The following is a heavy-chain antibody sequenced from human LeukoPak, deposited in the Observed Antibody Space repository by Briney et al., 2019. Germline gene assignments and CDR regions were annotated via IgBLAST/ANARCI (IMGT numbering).Heavy chain of an antibody. CDR3: GRDKDWSFDY. D-gene: IGHD1-1*01. J-gene: IGHJ4*02. CDR1: GFTFSSYS. CDR2: ISSSSSYI. Sequence: GGALTLACAASGFTFSSYSMNWVRNTQRTLLECVSSISSSSSYIYYADSVKGRFTIFRDNAKNSLYLQMHSLRGEDTAVYYCGRDKDWSFDYWGQGTLVTVSS. V-gene: IGHV3-21*01.